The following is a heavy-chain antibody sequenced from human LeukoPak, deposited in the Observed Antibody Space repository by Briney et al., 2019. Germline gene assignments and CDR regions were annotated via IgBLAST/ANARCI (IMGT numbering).Heavy chain of an antibody. J-gene: IGHJ6*02. CDR1: GFTVSSNY. CDR2: IYSGGST. CDR3: AKTTARGGFYYYGLDV. D-gene: IGHD4-11*01. Sequence: GGSLRLSCAASGFTVSSNYMSWVRQAPGKGLEWVSVIYSGGSTYYADSVKGRFTISRDNSKNTLYLQMNSLRADDTAVYYCAKTTARGGFYYYGLDVWGQGAAVTVSS. V-gene: IGHV3-66*02.